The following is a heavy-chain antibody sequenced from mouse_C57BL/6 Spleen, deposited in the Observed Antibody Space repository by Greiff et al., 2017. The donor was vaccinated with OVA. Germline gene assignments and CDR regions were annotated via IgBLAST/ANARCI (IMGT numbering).Heavy chain of an antibody. CDR2: INPNNGGT. V-gene: IGHV1-18*01. Sequence: EVKLQQSGPELVKPGASVKIPCKASGYTFTDYNMDWVKQSHGKSLEWIGDINPNNGGTIYNQKFKGKATLTVDKSSSTAYMELRSLTSEDTAVYYCALSYYYGSSYALDYWGQGTTLTVSS. CDR1: GYTFTDYN. D-gene: IGHD1-1*01. CDR3: ALSYYYGSSYALDY. J-gene: IGHJ2*01.